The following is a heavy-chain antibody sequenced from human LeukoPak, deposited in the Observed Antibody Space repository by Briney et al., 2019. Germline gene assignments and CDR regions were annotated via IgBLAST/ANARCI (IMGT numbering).Heavy chain of an antibody. D-gene: IGHD3-9*01. CDR3: ARHDWADYYYYGMDV. Sequence: SETLSLTCTVSGGSISSYYWSWIRQPPGKGLEWIGYIYYSGSTNYNPSLKSRVTIPVDTSKNQFSLKLSSVTAADTAVYYCARHDWADYYYYGMDVWGQGTTVTVSS. CDR1: GGSISSYY. J-gene: IGHJ6*02. V-gene: IGHV4-59*01. CDR2: IYYSGST.